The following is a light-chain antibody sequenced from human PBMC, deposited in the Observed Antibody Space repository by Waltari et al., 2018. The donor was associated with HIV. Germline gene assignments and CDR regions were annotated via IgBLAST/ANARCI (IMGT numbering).Light chain of an antibody. V-gene: IGLV5-45*01. Sequence: QAVLPQPPSLSASPGASASLTCTLRSGINVGAYWIYCYQQKPGSPPQFLLRYKSDSDKYQGSGVPSRFSGSKDASVNAGILFISGLQSEDEADYYCMIWHSDSVIIGGGTKLTVL. J-gene: IGLJ2*01. CDR2: YKSDSDK. CDR3: MIWHSDSVI. CDR1: SGINVGAYW.